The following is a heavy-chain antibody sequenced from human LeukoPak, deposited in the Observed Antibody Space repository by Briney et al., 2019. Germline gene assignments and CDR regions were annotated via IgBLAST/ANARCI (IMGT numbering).Heavy chain of an antibody. D-gene: IGHD6-13*01. CDR1: A. J-gene: IGHJ4*02. Sequence: AMSWVRQAPXXXLXWVSTIDSSGRYTCYDHSVKGRFTISRDNSKNTLYLQMNSLRAEDTAVYYCAKGSAGGRPYYFDYWGQGTLVPVSS. CDR2: IDSSGRYT. CDR3: AKGSAGGRPYYFDY. V-gene: IGHV3-23*01.